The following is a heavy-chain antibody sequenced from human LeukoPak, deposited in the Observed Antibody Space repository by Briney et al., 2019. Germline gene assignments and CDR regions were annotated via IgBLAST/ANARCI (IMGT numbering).Heavy chain of an antibody. Sequence: SETLSLTCTVSGYSISSGYYWGCIRQPPGKGLEWIGSIDQSGSTYYNPSLKSRVTISVDTSKNQFSLKLSSVTAADTAVYYCARGRRFGESYYFDYWGQGTLVTVSS. J-gene: IGHJ4*02. V-gene: IGHV4-38-2*02. D-gene: IGHD3-10*01. CDR3: ARGRRFGESYYFDY. CDR1: GYSISSGYY. CDR2: IDQSGST.